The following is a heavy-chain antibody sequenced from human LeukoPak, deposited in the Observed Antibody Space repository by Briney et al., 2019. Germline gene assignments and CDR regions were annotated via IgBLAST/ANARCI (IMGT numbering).Heavy chain of an antibody. J-gene: IGHJ4*02. CDR2: MNPNSGNT. D-gene: IGHD2-2*01. V-gene: IGHV1-8*03. Sequence: ASVKVSCKASGYTFTSYDINWVRHATGQGLEWMGWMNPNSGNTGYAQKFQGRVTITRNTSISTAYMELSSLRSEDTAVYYCARVPKGSTSCCLDYWGQGTLVTVSS. CDR1: GYTFTSYD. CDR3: ARVPKGSTSCCLDY.